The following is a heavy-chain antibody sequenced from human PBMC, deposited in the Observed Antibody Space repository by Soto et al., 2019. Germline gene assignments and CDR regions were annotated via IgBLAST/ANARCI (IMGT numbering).Heavy chain of an antibody. CDR1: GYIFTGYY. J-gene: IGHJ5*02. D-gene: IGHD3-3*01. CDR3: ARGGSGDFWRAYDPWFDP. Sequence: WASVKVSCTASGYIFTGYYLHWMRQAPGQGIEWVGWIYPHTGDTNSARKFRGRVTVTSDTSISTAYMELTRLRPDDTAVYFCARGGSGDFWRAYDPWFDPWGQGTLVTVAS. V-gene: IGHV1-2*02. CDR2: IYPHTGDT.